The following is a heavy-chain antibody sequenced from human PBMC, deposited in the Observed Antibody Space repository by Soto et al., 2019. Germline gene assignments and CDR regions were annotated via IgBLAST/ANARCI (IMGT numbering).Heavy chain of an antibody. CDR2: INPNSGGT. J-gene: IGHJ3*02. CDR1: GYTFTGYY. D-gene: IGHD3-22*01. Sequence: ASVKVSCKASGYTFTGYYMHWVRQAPGQGLEWMGWINPNSGGTNYAQKFQGRVTMTRDTSISTAYMELSRLRSDDTAVYYCARNHDYYDSSGYVDDAFDIWGQGTMVNVS. CDR3: ARNHDYYDSSGYVDDAFDI. V-gene: IGHV1-2*02.